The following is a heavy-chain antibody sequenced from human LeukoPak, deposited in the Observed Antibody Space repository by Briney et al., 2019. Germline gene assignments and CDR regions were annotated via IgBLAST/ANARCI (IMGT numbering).Heavy chain of an antibody. V-gene: IGHV3-23*01. J-gene: IGHJ4*02. CDR3: AKQLGYCSDGSCYFPY. D-gene: IGHD2-15*01. CDR1: GFTFSSSA. Sequence: QAGGSLRLSCAASGFTFSSSAMSWVRQAPGKGLEWVSAISNNGGYTYYADSVQGRFTISRDNSKSTLCLQMNSLRAEDTAAYYCAKQLGYCSDGSCYFPYWGQGTLVTVSS. CDR2: ISNNGGYT.